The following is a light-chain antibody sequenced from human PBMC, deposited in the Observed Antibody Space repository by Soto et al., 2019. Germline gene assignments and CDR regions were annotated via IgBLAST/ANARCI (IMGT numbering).Light chain of an antibody. CDR3: SSYAGNSILL. CDR1: SNDVGAYSS. V-gene: IGLV2-8*01. J-gene: IGLJ2*01. CDR2: EVS. Sequence: QSALTQPPSASGSPGQSVTISCTGTSNDVGAYSSVSWYQHHPGKAPKLVIYEVSKWPSGIPDRFSGSKSGNTASLTVSGLQPEDEGDYYCSSYAGNSILLFGGGTKVTV.